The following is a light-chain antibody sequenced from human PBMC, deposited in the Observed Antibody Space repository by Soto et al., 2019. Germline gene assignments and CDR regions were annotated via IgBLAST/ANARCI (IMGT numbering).Light chain of an antibody. Sequence: QSDLTQPASVSGSPGQSITITCTGTSSDVGSNNLVSWYQQHPGKAPKLMIYEGSKRPSGVSNRFSGSKSGNTASLTITGLQAEDEADYYCCSYAGSSTFVVFGGGTQLTVL. CDR1: SSDVGSNNL. CDR3: CSYAGSSTFVV. V-gene: IGLV2-23*03. J-gene: IGLJ2*01. CDR2: EGS.